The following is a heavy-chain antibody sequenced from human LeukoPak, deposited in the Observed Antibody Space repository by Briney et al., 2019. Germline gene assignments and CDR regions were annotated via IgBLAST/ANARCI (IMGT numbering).Heavy chain of an antibody. V-gene: IGHV1-46*01. J-gene: IGHJ4*02. CDR1: VYTFAAYY. CDR3: VREKSGGTYDY. Sequence: ASVKVSFKASVYTFAAYYIQWVRQAPGQGLEWMGTIRPGDTRTTYAQKFQGRVTMTWDMSTTTGYMELSSLRSEDTAVYYCVREKSGGTYDYWGQGTLVTVSS. CDR2: IRPGDTRT. D-gene: IGHD3-16*01.